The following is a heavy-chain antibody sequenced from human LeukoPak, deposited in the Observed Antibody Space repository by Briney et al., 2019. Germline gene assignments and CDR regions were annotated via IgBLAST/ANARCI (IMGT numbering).Heavy chain of an antibody. Sequence: PSETLSLTCAVYGGSFSGYYWSWIRQPPGKGLEWIGEINHSGSTNYNPSLKSRVTISVDTSKNQFSLKLNSVTAADTAVYYCSRGKKESVYGYWGQGTLVTVSS. D-gene: IGHD5/OR15-5a*01. V-gene: IGHV4-34*01. CDR3: SRGKKESVYGY. CDR2: INHSGST. CDR1: GGSFSGYY. J-gene: IGHJ4*02.